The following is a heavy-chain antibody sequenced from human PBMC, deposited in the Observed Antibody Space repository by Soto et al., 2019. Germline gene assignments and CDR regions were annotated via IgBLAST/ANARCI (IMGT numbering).Heavy chain of an antibody. CDR2: ISTTGSFT. CDR3: ARAQWELGY. V-gene: IGHV3-11*06. D-gene: IGHD1-26*01. Sequence: PGGSLRLSCAASGFTFSDYYMSWIRQAPGKGLEWVSYISTTGSFTNYADSLKGRFTISRDNAKNSLYPQMNSLRADDTAVYYCARAQWELGYWGQGTLVTVSS. J-gene: IGHJ4*02. CDR1: GFTFSDYY.